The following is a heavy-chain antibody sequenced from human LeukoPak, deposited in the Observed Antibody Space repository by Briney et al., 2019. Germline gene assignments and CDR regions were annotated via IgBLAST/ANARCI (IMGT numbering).Heavy chain of an antibody. V-gene: IGHV3-30*18. D-gene: IGHD1-26*01. CDR3: AKDRSGSYGVRGYFDY. CDR1: GFTFTDYD. J-gene: IGHJ4*02. Sequence: PWGALRLSCAASGFTFTDYDMHWVRQAPGKGLEWVAIISYDGINKYYTDSVKGLFTISRDNSKNPLYLQKNSLRAEDTAVYYCAKDRSGSYGVRGYFDYWGQGNLVTVSS. CDR2: ISYDGINK.